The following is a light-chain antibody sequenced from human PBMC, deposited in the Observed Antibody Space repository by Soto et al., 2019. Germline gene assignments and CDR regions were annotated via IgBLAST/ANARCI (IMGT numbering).Light chain of an antibody. CDR3: QQYDNLPSIT. J-gene: IGKJ5*01. Sequence: IQMTQSPSSLSASVGDRVTITCQASQDISNYLNWYQQKPGKAPILLIYDASDLETGVPSRFSGRGYGTDFTFTISSLQPEDIATYYCQQYDNLPSITFGQGTRLEIK. V-gene: IGKV1-33*01. CDR1: QDISNY. CDR2: DAS.